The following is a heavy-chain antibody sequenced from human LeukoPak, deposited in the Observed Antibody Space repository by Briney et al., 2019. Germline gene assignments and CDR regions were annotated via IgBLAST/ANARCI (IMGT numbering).Heavy chain of an antibody. D-gene: IGHD5-24*01. CDR1: GGTFSSYA. CDR3: ARDWEDGYNPYAFDI. Sequence: SVKVSCKASGGTFSSYAISWVRQAPGQGLKWMGGIIPIFGTANYAQKFQGRVTITADESTSTAYMELSSLRSEDTAVYYCARDWEDGYNPYAFDIWGQGTMVTVSS. J-gene: IGHJ3*02. V-gene: IGHV1-69*01. CDR2: IIPIFGTA.